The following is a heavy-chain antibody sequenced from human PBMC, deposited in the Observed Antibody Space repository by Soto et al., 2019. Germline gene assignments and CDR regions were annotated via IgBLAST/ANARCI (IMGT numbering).Heavy chain of an antibody. CDR2: IYYSGST. J-gene: IGHJ3*02. D-gene: IGHD4-17*01. V-gene: IGHV4-30-4*01. CDR3: ASHYGDYAGHDAFDI. Sequence: QVQLQESGPGLVKPSQTLSLTCTVSGGSISSGDYYWSWIRQPPGKGLEWIGYIYYSGSTYYNPCLERRVTISVDTSKNQFSLELSAVAVAHTAVYFCASHYGDYAGHDAFDIWGQGTMVTVSS. CDR1: GGSISSGDYY.